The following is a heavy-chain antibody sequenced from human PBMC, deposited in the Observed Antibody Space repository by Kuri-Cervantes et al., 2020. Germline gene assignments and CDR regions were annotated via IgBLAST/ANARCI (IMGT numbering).Heavy chain of an antibody. CDR3: AAYDSSGYYYGH. CDR2: IYYSGST. V-gene: IGHV4-59*01. D-gene: IGHD3-22*01. J-gene: IGHJ4*02. CDR1: GGSISSYY. Sequence: GSLRLSCTVSGGSISSYYWSWIRQPPGKGLEWIGYIYYSGSTNYNPSLKSRVTISVDTSKNQFSLKLSSVTAADTDVYYCAAYDSSGYYYGHWGQGTLVTVSS.